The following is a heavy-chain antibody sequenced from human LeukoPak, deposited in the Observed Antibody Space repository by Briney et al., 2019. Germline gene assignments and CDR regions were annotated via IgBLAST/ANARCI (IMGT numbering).Heavy chain of an antibody. CDR3: ARAGSGSYYYYDY. Sequence: GGSLRLSCAASGFTFSSYGMHWVRQAPGKGLEWVAVISYDGSNKYYADSVKGRFTISRDNSKNTLYLQMNSLRAEDTAVYYCARAGSGSYYYYDYWGQGTLVTVSS. J-gene: IGHJ4*02. CDR2: ISYDGSNK. CDR1: GFTFSSYG. D-gene: IGHD3-10*01. V-gene: IGHV3-30*03.